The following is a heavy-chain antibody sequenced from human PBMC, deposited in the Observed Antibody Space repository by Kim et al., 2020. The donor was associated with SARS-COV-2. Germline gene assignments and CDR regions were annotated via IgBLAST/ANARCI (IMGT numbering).Heavy chain of an antibody. J-gene: IGHJ4*02. CDR2: INSDGSST. Sequence: GGSLRLSCAASGFTFSSYWMHWVRQAPGKGLVWVSRINSDGSSTRYADSVKGRFSISRDNVKNMLYLQMNSLRVEDTAVYSCVRDGAGDYPLDYWGQGTLVTVSS. V-gene: IGHV3-74*01. D-gene: IGHD4-17*01. CDR3: VRDGAGDYPLDY. CDR1: GFTFSSYW.